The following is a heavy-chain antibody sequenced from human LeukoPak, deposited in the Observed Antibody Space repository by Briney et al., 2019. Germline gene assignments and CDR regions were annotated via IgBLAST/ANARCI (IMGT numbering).Heavy chain of an antibody. CDR2: ISGSGGST. Sequence: PGGSLRLSCAASGFTFSSYAMSWVRQAPGKGLEWVSAISGSGGSTYYANSVKGRFTISRDNSKNTLYLQMNSLRAEDTAVYYCAKARLQVIGYFQHWGQGTLVTVSS. D-gene: IGHD2/OR15-2a*01. CDR1: GFTFSSYA. CDR3: AKARLQVIGYFQH. J-gene: IGHJ1*01. V-gene: IGHV3-23*01.